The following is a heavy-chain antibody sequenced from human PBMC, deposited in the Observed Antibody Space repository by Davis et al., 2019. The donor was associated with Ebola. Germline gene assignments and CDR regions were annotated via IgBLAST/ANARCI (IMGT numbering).Heavy chain of an antibody. J-gene: IGHJ4*02. V-gene: IGHV3-30*04. D-gene: IGHD3-22*01. CDR1: GFTFRSYA. Sequence: PGGSLRLSCAASGFTFRSYAMHWVRQAPGKGLEWVAVISYDGSNAHYADSVKGRFTIFRDNAKNTLYLQMNSLKAEDTAVYYCARDFDRVREWGQGTLVTVSS. CDR3: ARDFDRVRE. CDR2: ISYDGSNA.